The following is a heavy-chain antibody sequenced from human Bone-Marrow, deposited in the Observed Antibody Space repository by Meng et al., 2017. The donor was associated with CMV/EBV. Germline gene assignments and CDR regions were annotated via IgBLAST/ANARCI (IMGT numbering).Heavy chain of an antibody. D-gene: IGHD3-22*01. CDR2: INPNSGGT. CDR3: ARENITMIVGGMDV. CDR1: NYTFTNYY. J-gene: IGHJ6*02. V-gene: IGHV1-2*02. Sequence: ASEKVSCKTSNYTFTNYYLHWVRQAPGQGLEWMGWINPNSGGTNYAQKFQGRVTMTRDTSISTAYMELSRLRSDDTAVYYCARENITMIVGGMDVWGQGTTVTFSS.